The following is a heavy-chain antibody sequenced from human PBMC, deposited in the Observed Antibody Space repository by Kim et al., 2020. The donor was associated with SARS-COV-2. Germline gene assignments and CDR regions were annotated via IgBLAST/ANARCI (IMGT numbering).Heavy chain of an antibody. Sequence: SVKVSCKASGGTFSSYAISWVRQAPGQGLEWMGGIIPIFGTANYAQKFQGRVTITADESTSTAYMELSSLRSEDTAVYYCARSVVVGHAFDIWGQGTMVTVSS. CDR1: GGTFSSYA. D-gene: IGHD3-22*01. CDR2: IIPIFGTA. CDR3: ARSVVVGHAFDI. V-gene: IGHV1-69*13. J-gene: IGHJ3*02.